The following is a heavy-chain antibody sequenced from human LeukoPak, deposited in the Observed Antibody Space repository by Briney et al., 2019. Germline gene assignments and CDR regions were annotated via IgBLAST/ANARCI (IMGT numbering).Heavy chain of an antibody. J-gene: IGHJ6*03. CDR2: IIPIFGTA. Sequence: ASVKVSCKASGGTFSSYAISWVRQAPGQGLEWMGGIIPIFGTANYAQKFQGRVTITTDESTSTAYMELSSLRSEDTAVYYCARVFKVGATRGLYYYYYMDVWGKGTTVTVSS. CDR1: GGTFSSYA. D-gene: IGHD1-26*01. V-gene: IGHV1-69*05. CDR3: ARVFKVGATRGLYYYYYMDV.